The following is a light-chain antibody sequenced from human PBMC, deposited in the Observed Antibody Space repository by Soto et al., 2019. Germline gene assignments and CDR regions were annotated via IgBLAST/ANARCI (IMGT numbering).Light chain of an antibody. J-gene: IGKJ1*01. CDR3: QQYYNYPWT. CDR1: QSVLYIPTNKNY. CDR2: WAS. Sequence: DILMTQSPDSLAVSLGERATINCKSSQSVLYIPTNKNYLAWYQQKPGQPPKLLIYWASTRELGVPDRFSGSGSGTEFTLTISSLQAEDVAIYYCQQYYNYPWTFGQGTKVEVK. V-gene: IGKV4-1*01.